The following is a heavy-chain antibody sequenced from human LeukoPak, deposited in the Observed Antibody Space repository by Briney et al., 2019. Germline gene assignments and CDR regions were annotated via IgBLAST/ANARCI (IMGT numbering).Heavy chain of an antibody. Sequence: GGSLRLSCAASGFTVSSNYMSWVRQAPGKGLEWVSGIKGSGDSTYYADSVKGRFTIPRDNSKNTLYLQMNSLRAEDAALYYCARSPNFYGSGSYGTDWGQGTPVTVSS. CDR1: GFTVSSNY. V-gene: IGHV3-53*01. J-gene: IGHJ4*02. CDR3: ARSPNFYGSGSYGTD. CDR2: IKGSGDST. D-gene: IGHD3-10*01.